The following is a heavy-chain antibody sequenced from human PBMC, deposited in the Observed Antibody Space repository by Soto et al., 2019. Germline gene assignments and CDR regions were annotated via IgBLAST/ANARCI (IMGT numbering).Heavy chain of an antibody. CDR2: INPNTGGT. Sequence: ASVKVSCKASGYTFTVYYMHWVLQAPGQGLEWMGWINPNTGGTNYAQKFQGWVTMTRDTSISTAYMELSRLRSDDTAVYYCARVIAPPRPYYFDSWGQATLLTLSS. D-gene: IGHD6-6*01. CDR3: ARVIAPPRPYYFDS. CDR1: GYTFTVYY. J-gene: IGHJ4*02. V-gene: IGHV1-2*04.